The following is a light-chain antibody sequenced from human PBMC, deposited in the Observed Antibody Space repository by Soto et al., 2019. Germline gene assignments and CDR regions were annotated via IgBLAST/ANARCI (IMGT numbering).Light chain of an antibody. Sequence: QSALTQPASVSGSPGQSITISCSGTSSDIGAFTYVSWYQQRPGKAPKLLIYEVSDRPSGVSSRFSGSKSGNPASLTISGLQAEDEAYYYCSSHTRLATHVLLGGGTKLTVL. V-gene: IGLV2-14*01. CDR1: SSDIGAFTY. CDR2: EVS. CDR3: SSHTRLATHVL. J-gene: IGLJ2*01.